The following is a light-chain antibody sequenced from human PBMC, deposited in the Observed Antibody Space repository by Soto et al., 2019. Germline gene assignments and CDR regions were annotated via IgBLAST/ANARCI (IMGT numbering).Light chain of an antibody. J-gene: IGKJ1*01. Sequence: ATRMTQSPSSFSASTGDRVTITCRASQDISTSLAWYRQSPGKAPKFLIYAASTLQIGVPSRFSGGGSGTDFTLTISSLQSEDFATYYCQQYYTYPPTFGQGTKVDIK. CDR3: QQYYTYPPT. CDR2: AAS. CDR1: QDISTS. V-gene: IGKV1-8*01.